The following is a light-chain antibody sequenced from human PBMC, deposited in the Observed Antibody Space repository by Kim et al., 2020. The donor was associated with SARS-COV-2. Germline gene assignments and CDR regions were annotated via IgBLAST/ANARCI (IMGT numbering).Light chain of an antibody. Sequence: GQSTTISCTGTSRDVGVYNSVSWFQQHPGTAPKLMIYDVSNQPSGISNRFFGSKSGNTASLTISGLQAEDEADYYCSSYTSSTTVVFGGGTQLTVL. CDR3: SSYTSSTTVV. CDR2: DVS. CDR1: SRDVGVYNS. V-gene: IGLV2-14*03. J-gene: IGLJ2*01.